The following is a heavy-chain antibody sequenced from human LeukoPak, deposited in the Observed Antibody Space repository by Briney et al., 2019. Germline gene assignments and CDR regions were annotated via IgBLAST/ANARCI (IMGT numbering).Heavy chain of an antibody. D-gene: IGHD3-22*01. CDR3: ARDVDYYDSSGYSGGE. Sequence: PSQTLSLTCTVSGGSISSGSYYWSWIRQPAGKGLEWIGRIYTSGSTNYNPSLKSRVTISVDTSKNQFSLKLSSVTAADTAVYYCARDVDYYDSSGYSGGEWGQGTLVTVSS. V-gene: IGHV4-61*02. CDR2: IYTSGST. J-gene: IGHJ4*02. CDR1: GGSISSGSYY.